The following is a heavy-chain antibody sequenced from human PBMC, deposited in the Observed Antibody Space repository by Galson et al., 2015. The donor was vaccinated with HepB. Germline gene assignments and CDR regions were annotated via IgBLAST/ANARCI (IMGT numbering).Heavy chain of an antibody. J-gene: IGHJ3*02. CDR3: ARRRDGQGAFDI. CDR2: VFHTGST. V-gene: IGHV4-39*01. D-gene: IGHD5-24*01. CDR1: GGSIGSSISY. Sequence: VSGGSIGSSISYWGWIRQPPEQELEWIGDVFHTGSTYYNPSLKSRVTTSVDTSKNQFSLKVRSVTAADTAVYYCARRRDGQGAFDIWGQGTMVTVSS.